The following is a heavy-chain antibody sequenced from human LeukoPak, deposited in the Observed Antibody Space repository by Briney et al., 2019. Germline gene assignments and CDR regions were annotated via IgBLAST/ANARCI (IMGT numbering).Heavy chain of an antibody. CDR3: ARGGIPSSSWYSY. V-gene: IGHV4-34*01. CDR1: GGSFSGYY. D-gene: IGHD6-13*01. J-gene: IGHJ4*02. Sequence: SETLSLTCAVYGGSFSGYYWNWIRQPPGKGLEWIGEINHSGSTNYNPSLKSRVTISVDTSKNQFSLKLSSVTAADTAVYYCARGGIPSSSWYSYWGQGTPVTVSS. CDR2: INHSGST.